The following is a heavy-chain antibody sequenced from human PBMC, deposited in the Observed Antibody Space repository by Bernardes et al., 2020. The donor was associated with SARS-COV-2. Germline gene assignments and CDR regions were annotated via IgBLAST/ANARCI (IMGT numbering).Heavy chain of an antibody. D-gene: IGHD1-1*01. CDR3: VRDGHMGWNDFDY. CDR2: ITWNSNTI. V-gene: IGHV3-9*01. J-gene: IGHJ4*02. CDR1: GFTFHEYA. Sequence: SLSLSCAASGFTFHEYAMHWVRPAPWQGLEWVSGITWNSNTIGYADSVKGRFAISRDNAKSSLYLQINSLRADDTALYFCVRDGHMGWNDFDYWGQGSLVTVSS.